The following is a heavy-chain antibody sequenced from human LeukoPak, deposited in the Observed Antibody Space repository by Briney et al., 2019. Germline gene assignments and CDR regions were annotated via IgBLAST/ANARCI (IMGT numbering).Heavy chain of an antibody. V-gene: IGHV3-23*01. CDR2: ISGSGGRT. Sequence: GGSLRLSCVASGFTFSPYAMSWVRQARGKGLESVSVISGSGGRTHYADSVKGRFTISRDNSKNTLYLQLNSLRAEDTAVYYCAKEAGWVGSSITWGQGTLVTVSS. CDR3: AKEAGWVGSSIT. CDR1: GFTFSPYA. D-gene: IGHD3-10*01. J-gene: IGHJ4*02.